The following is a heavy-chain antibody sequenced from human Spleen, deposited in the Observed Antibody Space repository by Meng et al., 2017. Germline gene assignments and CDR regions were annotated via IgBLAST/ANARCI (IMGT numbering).Heavy chain of an antibody. D-gene: IGHD6-19*01. Sequence: SETLSLTCTVSGGSISSGSYYWNWIRQSAGKGLEWIGRIYTSGSTNYNPSLKSRVTISVDTSKNQFSLKLSSVTAADTAVYYCARDQRAGYDSSGWKNYYYYGMDVWGQGTTVTVSS. CDR2: IYTSGST. J-gene: IGHJ6*02. CDR3: ARDQRAGYDSSGWKNYYYYGMDV. CDR1: GGSISSGSYY. V-gene: IGHV4-61*02.